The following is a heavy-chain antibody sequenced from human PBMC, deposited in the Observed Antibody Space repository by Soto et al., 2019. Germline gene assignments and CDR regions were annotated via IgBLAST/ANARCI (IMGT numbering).Heavy chain of an antibody. V-gene: IGHV3-21*01. Sequence: EVQLVESGGGLVKPGGSLRLSCAASGLTFSTYGMNWFRQAPGKGLEWVSSISSGGEYLDYADSVKGRLTIYRDNAKNSLYLQLDSLRVDDTAVYYCAADGAAGAGMGVWGQGTTVTVSS. CDR3: AADGAAGAGMGV. J-gene: IGHJ6*02. CDR2: ISSGGEYL. D-gene: IGHD6-13*01. CDR1: GLTFSTYG.